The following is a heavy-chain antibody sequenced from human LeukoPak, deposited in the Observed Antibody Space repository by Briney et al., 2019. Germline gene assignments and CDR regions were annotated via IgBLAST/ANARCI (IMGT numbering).Heavy chain of an antibody. CDR3: ARGAYYYYYMDV. Sequence: ASVKVSCKASGYSFSGHYIHWVRQAPGQGLEWMGWISAYNGNTNYAQKLQGRVTMTTDTSTSTAYMELRSLRSDDTAVYYCARGAYYYYYMDVWGKGTTVTISS. CDR1: GYSFSGHY. V-gene: IGHV1-18*04. J-gene: IGHJ6*03. CDR2: ISAYNGNT.